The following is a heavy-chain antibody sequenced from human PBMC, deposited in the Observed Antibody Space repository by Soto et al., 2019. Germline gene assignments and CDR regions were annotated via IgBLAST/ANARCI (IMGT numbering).Heavy chain of an antibody. CDR2: IYYSGST. V-gene: IGHV4-39*01. Sequence: SDTLSLTCTVSGGSISSSSYYWGWIRQPPGKGLEWIGSIYYSGSTYYNPSLKSRVTISVDTSKNQFSLKLSSVTAADTAVYYCASYYYDSSVSDYWGQGTLVTVSS. J-gene: IGHJ4*02. CDR1: GGSISSSSYY. D-gene: IGHD3-22*01. CDR3: ASYYYDSSVSDY.